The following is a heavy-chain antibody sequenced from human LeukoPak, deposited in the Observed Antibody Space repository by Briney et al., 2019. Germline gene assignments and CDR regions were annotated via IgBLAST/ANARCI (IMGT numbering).Heavy chain of an antibody. CDR3: ARPAYSSFRDDAFDI. J-gene: IGHJ3*02. D-gene: IGHD6-6*01. Sequence: SETLSLTCTVSGGSISSYYWSWIRQPPGKGLEWIGYIYYSGSTNYNPSLKSRVTISVDTSKNQSSLKLSSVTAADTAVYYCARPAYSSFRDDAFDIWGQGTMVTVSS. V-gene: IGHV4-59*01. CDR2: IYYSGST. CDR1: GGSISSYY.